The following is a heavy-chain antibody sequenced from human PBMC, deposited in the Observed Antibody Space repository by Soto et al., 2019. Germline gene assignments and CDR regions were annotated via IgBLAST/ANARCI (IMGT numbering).Heavy chain of an antibody. CDR3: ARDKDPYSFDYYYGMDV. CDR1: GGTFSSYA. D-gene: IGHD2-21*01. Sequence: QVQLVQSGAEVKKPGSSVKVSCKASGGTFSSYAISWVRQAPGQGLEWMGGIIPIFGTANYAQKFQSRVTITADESTSTAYMELSSLRSEDTAVYYCARDKDPYSFDYYYGMDVWGQGTTVTVSS. V-gene: IGHV1-69*12. J-gene: IGHJ6*02. CDR2: IIPIFGTA.